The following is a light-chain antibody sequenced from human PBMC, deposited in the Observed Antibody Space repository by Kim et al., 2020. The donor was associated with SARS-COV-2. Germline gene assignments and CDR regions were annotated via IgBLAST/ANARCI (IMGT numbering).Light chain of an antibody. Sequence: ADGGDRVTITCRASQDISTWLAWYQQKPGKPPKSLIYAASSLQSGVPSRFSGSGSGTDFTLTISSLQPEDFAIYYCQQYNHYPLTFGGGTKVDIK. CDR1: QDISTW. V-gene: IGKV1D-16*01. J-gene: IGKJ4*01. CDR3: QQYNHYPLT. CDR2: AAS.